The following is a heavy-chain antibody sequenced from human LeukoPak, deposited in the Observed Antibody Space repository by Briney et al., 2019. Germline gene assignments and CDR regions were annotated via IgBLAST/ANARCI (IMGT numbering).Heavy chain of an antibody. CDR2: ISGSGGST. Sequence: GGSLRLSCAASGFTFSSYAMSWVRQAPGKGLEWVSAISGSGGSTYYADSVKGRFTISRDIAKNTLYLQMKSLRAEDTAVYYCARVRSGSSAGNYGMDVWGQGTTVTVSS. V-gene: IGHV3-23*01. J-gene: IGHJ6*02. CDR1: GFTFSSYA. CDR3: ARVRSGSSAGNYGMDV. D-gene: IGHD1-26*01.